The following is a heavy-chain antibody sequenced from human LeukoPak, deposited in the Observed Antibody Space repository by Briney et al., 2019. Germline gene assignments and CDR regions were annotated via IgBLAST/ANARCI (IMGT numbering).Heavy chain of an antibody. Sequence: GGSLRLSCAASGFTFTYAWMSWVRQAPGKGLGCVGRIISKTSGGTTEYAAPVKGRFTISRDDSTDTVYLQMNSLKTEDTAVYYCIADTAESSAYPFDYWGQGTTVTVSS. V-gene: IGHV3-15*01. J-gene: IGHJ4*02. D-gene: IGHD3-22*01. CDR3: IADTAESSAYPFDY. CDR2: IISKTSGGTT. CDR1: GFTFTYAW.